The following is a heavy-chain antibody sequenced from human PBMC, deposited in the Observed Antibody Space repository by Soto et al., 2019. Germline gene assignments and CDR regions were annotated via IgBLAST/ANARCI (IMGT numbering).Heavy chain of an antibody. D-gene: IGHD2-8*02. CDR1: GGSFSGYY. V-gene: IGHV4-34*01. CDR3: ARDKITGLFDY. Sequence: QVQLQQWGAGLLKPSETLSLTCAVYGGSFSGYYWTWIRQPPGTGLEWIVEINHRGSTNYNPSLKSRVTISVDTSKNQFSLKLTSVTAADTAVYYCARDKITGLFDYWGQGTLVTVSS. J-gene: IGHJ4*02. CDR2: INHRGST.